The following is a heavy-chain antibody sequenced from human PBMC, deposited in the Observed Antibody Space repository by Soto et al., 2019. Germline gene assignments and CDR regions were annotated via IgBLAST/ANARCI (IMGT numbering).Heavy chain of an antibody. CDR2: IYYSGST. J-gene: IGHJ4*02. D-gene: IGHD6-13*01. CDR1: GGSIRSSTYY. V-gene: IGHV4-39*01. CDR3: TRHEGGAAADRPLDY. Sequence: PSETLSLTCTASGGSIRSSTYYWGWIRQPPGKGLEWIGSIYYSGSTHNTPSLKSRVTMSVDTYTNQFSLKLNSVTAADTAVYYCTRHEGGAAADRPLDYWGQGTLVTVSS.